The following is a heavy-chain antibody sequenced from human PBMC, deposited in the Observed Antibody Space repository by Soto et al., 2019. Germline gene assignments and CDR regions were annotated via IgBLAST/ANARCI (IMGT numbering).Heavy chain of an antibody. J-gene: IGHJ5*02. Sequence: AAGKVSCKASGYTFTSYAMHWVRQAPGQRLEWMGWINAGNGNTKYSQKFQGRVTITRDTSASTAYMELSSLRSEDTAVYYCARSGRFWSDSFDPWGQGTLVTVSS. D-gene: IGHD3-3*01. CDR1: GYTFTSYA. V-gene: IGHV1-3*01. CDR2: INAGNGNT. CDR3: ARSGRFWSDSFDP.